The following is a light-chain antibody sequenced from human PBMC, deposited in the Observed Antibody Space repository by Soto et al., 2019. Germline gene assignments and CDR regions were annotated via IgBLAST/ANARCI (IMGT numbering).Light chain of an antibody. CDR3: QQYGSLIT. Sequence: EIVLTQSPDTLSLSRWEIATLSWRASQSVSNNYLAWYQQKAGQAPRPLIYAASSRAPGVPDRFRGSGSGTDFSLTISRLEPEDFAVYYCQQYGSLITFGQGTRLEI. V-gene: IGKV3-20*01. CDR1: QSVSNNY. J-gene: IGKJ5*01. CDR2: AAS.